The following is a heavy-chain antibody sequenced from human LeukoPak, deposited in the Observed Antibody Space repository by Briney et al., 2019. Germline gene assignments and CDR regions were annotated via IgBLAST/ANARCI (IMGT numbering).Heavy chain of an antibody. CDR2: ISSSSSYI. CDR3: ASTIFGVAYHDY. CDR1: GFTFSSYS. D-gene: IGHD3-3*01. V-gene: IGHV3-21*01. J-gene: IGHJ4*02. Sequence: PGGSLRLSCAASGFTFSSYSMNWVRQAPGKGLEWVSSISSSSSYIYYADSVKGRFTISRDNAKNSLYLQMNSLRAEDTAVYYCASTIFGVAYHDYWGQGTLVTVSS.